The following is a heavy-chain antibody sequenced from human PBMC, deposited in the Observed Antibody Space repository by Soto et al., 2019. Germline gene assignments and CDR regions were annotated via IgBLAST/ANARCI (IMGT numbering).Heavy chain of an antibody. CDR3: ARGKGYYDILTGYYMYYFDY. D-gene: IGHD3-9*01. Sequence: QVQLQESGPGLVKPSQTLSLTCTVSGGSISSGDYYWSWIRQPPGKGLEWIGYIYYSGSTYYNPSLKSRVTISVDTSKNQCSLKLSSVTAADTAVYYCARGKGYYDILTGYYMYYFDYWGQGTLVTVSS. J-gene: IGHJ4*02. CDR1: GGSISSGDYY. V-gene: IGHV4-30-4*01. CDR2: IYYSGST.